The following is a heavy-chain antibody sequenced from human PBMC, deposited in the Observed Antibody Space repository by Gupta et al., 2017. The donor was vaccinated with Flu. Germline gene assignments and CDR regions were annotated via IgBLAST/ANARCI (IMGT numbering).Heavy chain of an antibody. J-gene: IGHJ4*02. V-gene: IGHV3-30*03. Sequence: SGFTTSDYGKHWCRRDPGKGMRWMVVKSDDGSNQCYADSVRGRFTISIDTSKNTLSLHLNALTADETAVYYWARGGHHDYRFDVDYWGQGTLVTVSS. CDR3: ARGGHHDYRFDVDY. CDR1: GFTTSDYG. CDR2: KSDDGSNQ. D-gene: IGHD4-4*01.